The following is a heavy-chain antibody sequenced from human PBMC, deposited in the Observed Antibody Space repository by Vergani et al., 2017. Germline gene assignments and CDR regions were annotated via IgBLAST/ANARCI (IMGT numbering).Heavy chain of an antibody. V-gene: IGHV4-31*03. D-gene: IGHD6-13*01. Sequence: QLQLQESGPGLVKPSQTLSLTCTVSGGSISSGGYYWSWIRQPPGKGLEWIGYIYYSGRTYYNPSLKSRVTISVDKSKNQFSLKLSSVTAADTAVYYFARDRQYSSRWYFSFDIWGQGTMVTVSS. CDR2: IYYSGRT. J-gene: IGHJ3*02. CDR1: GGSISSGGYY. CDR3: ARDRQYSSRWYFSFDI.